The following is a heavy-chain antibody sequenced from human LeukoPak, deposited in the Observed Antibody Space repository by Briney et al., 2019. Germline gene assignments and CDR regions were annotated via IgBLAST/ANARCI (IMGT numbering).Heavy chain of an antibody. J-gene: IGHJ3*02. CDR3: AEASRLYSGSLDDAFDI. CDR1: GFTFDDYA. D-gene: IGHD1-26*01. Sequence: PGRSLRLPCAASGFTFDDYAMHWVRQAPGKGLEWVSGINWSSGNMGYADSVRGRFTISRDNAKNSLYLQMNSLRPEDTAFYYCAEASRLYSGSLDDAFDIWGQGTMVTVSS. CDR2: INWSSGNM. V-gene: IGHV3-9*01.